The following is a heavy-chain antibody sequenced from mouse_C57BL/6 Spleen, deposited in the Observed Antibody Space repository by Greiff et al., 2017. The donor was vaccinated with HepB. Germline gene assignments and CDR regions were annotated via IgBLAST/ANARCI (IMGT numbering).Heavy chain of an antibody. CDR3: ARFTTVVAACYAIDC. CDR1: GYSFTGYF. Sequence: VQLQQSGPELVKPGDSVKISCKASGYSFTGYFMNWVMQSHGKSLEWIGRINPYNGDTFYNQKFKGKATLTVDKSSSTTHIELRSLTSEDSAVYYFARFTTVVAACYAIDCWGQGTSVTVSS. D-gene: IGHD1-1*01. V-gene: IGHV1-20*01. CDR2: INPYNGDT. J-gene: IGHJ4*01.